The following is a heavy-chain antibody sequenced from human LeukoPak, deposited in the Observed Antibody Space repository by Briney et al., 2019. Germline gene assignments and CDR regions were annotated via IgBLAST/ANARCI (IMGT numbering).Heavy chain of an antibody. CDR2: INPNNGDT. V-gene: IGHV1-2*06. D-gene: IGHD1-1*01. J-gene: IGHJ4*02. CDR1: GYSFTGYY. Sequence: ASVKVSCKASGYSFTGYYMYWVRQAPGQGLEWMGRINPNNGDTNYAQKFQGRVTMTRDTSINIAYMELSRLRSDDTAMYYCVRDLSGTTTTSRGDDYWGQGTLVTVSS. CDR3: VRDLSGTTTTSRGDDY.